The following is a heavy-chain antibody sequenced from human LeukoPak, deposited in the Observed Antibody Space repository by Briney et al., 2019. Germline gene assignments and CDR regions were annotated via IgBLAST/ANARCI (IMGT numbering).Heavy chain of an antibody. J-gene: IGHJ4*02. CDR3: AKSEYYDSSGYPYYFDY. D-gene: IGHD3-22*01. CDR2: ISGSGGST. CDR1: GFTFSSYA. V-gene: IGHV3-23*01. Sequence: GGSLRLSCAASGFTFSSYAMSWVRQAPGKGLEWVSAISGSGGSTYYADSVKGRFTISRDNSKNTLYLQMNSLRAEDTAVYYCAKSEYYDSSGYPYYFDYWGQETLVTVSS.